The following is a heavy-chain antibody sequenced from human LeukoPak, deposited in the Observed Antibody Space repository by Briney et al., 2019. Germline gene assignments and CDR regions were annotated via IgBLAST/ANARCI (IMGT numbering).Heavy chain of an antibody. CDR3: ARDGDLTPAVPFDY. V-gene: IGHV3-48*03. D-gene: IGHD6-25*01. J-gene: IGHJ4*02. CDR2: ISSGGSTI. Sequence: GGSLRLSCAASGFIFSTYEMNWVRQAPGKGLEWVSYISSGGSTIYYADSVKGRFTISRDNAKNSLYLQMNSLRAEDTAIYYCARDGDLTPAVPFDYWGQGALVTVSS. CDR1: GFIFSTYE.